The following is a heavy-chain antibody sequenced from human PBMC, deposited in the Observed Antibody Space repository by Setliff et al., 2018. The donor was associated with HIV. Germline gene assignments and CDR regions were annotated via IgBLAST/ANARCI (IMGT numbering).Heavy chain of an antibody. V-gene: IGHV1-18*01. CDR1: GGTFKSLA. CDR3: ARDHGDYGDYSLEY. Sequence: ASVKVSCKASGGTFKSLAFNWFRQAPGQGLEWMGRVSPYNGDTNYAQKLQGRVTMTTDSFTNTAYMELRGLKSDDTAVYYCARDHGDYGDYSLEYWGQGTLVTVSS. J-gene: IGHJ4*02. D-gene: IGHD4-17*01. CDR2: VSPYNGDT.